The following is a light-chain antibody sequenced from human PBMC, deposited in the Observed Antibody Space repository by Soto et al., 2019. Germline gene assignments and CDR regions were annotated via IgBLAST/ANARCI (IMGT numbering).Light chain of an antibody. CDR2: GAS. CDR3: QHYNNWPPWT. Sequence: EIVMTQSPATLSVSPEERATLSCRASQSVTTNLAWSQQKPGQAPRLLIYGASTRATGIPARFSGSGSGTEFTLTISSLQSEDCAVYYCQHYNNWPPWTFGQGTKVEIK. CDR1: QSVTTN. J-gene: IGKJ1*01. V-gene: IGKV3-15*01.